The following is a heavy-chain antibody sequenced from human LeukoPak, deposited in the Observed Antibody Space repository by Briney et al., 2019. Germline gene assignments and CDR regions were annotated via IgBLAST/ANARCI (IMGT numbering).Heavy chain of an antibody. D-gene: IGHD6-6*01. CDR2: ISGSGGST. CDR1: GSTFSSYA. V-gene: IGHV3-23*01. CDR3: AKAYSSSSFLPCDY. J-gene: IGHJ4*02. Sequence: GGSLRLSCAASGSTFSSYAMSWVRQAPGKGLEWVSAISGSGGSTYYADSVKGRFTISRDNSKNTLYLQMNSLRAEDTAVYYCAKAYSSSSFLPCDYWGQGTLVTVSS.